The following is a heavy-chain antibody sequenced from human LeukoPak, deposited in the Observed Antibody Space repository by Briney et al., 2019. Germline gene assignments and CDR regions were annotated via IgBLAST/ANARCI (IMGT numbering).Heavy chain of an antibody. CDR2: IGTNSRTT. Sequence: GGSLRLSCTASGFTFSSSGMNWVRQAPGKGLEWVSFIGTNSRTTYYGDSVKGRFTISRDNAKNSLYLQTDSLRAEDTAVYYCAKDFLIDPLWGQGTLVTVSS. V-gene: IGHV3-48*01. J-gene: IGHJ4*02. CDR3: AKDFLIDPL. D-gene: IGHD2-21*01. CDR1: GFTFSSSG.